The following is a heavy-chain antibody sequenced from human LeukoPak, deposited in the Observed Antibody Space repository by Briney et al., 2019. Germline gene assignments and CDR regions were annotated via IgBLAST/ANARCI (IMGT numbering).Heavy chain of an antibody. V-gene: IGHV4-31*03. D-gene: IGHD2-2*01. Sequence: PSETLSLTCTVSGGSISSGGYYWSWIRQHPGKDLEGIGYIYYSGSTYYNPSLKSRVTISVDTSKNQFSLKLSSVTAADTAVYYCARGVVVVPAATPAYNWFDPWGQGTLVTVSS. J-gene: IGHJ5*02. CDR2: IYYSGST. CDR1: GGSISSGGYY. CDR3: ARGVVVVPAATPAYNWFDP.